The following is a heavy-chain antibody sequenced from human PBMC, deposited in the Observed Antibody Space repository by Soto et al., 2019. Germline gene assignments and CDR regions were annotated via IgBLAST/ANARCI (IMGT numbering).Heavy chain of an antibody. CDR3: AAMLCVSHIYYYGAMDV. Sequence: ASVKVSCKTSGFSFTSPAIHWVRQARGQRLEWIGWIIVSNGNTNYAQKLQERVTITTDLSTNTIYMELSGLRSEDTAVYYCAAMLCVSHIYYYGAMDVWGQGTTVTVSS. CDR2: IIVSNGNT. D-gene: IGHD2-21*01. CDR1: GFSFTSPA. J-gene: IGHJ6*02. V-gene: IGHV1-58*02.